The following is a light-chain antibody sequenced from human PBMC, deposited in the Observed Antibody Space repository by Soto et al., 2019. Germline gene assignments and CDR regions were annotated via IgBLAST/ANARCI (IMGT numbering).Light chain of an antibody. CDR3: QQYNSWSQT. CDR1: ETVSTN. V-gene: IGKV3-15*01. J-gene: IGKJ1*01. Sequence: ETVLTQSPATLSVSPGERVTLSCRASETVSTNLAWYQQRPGQAPRLLIYDVSTGATGIPARFSGRRSGTEFTLTISSLQSEDFGVYYCQQYNSWSQTFGQGTKVDIK. CDR2: DVS.